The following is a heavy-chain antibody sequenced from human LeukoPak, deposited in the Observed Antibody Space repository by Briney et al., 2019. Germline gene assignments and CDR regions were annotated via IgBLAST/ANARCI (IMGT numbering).Heavy chain of an antibody. V-gene: IGHV3-30*03. CDR3: ARDGGRAVHFDY. CDR2: ISYDGSNK. J-gene: IGHJ4*02. CDR1: GFTFSSYG. Sequence: GRSLRLSCAASGFTFSSYGMHWVRQAPGKGLEWVAVISYDGSNKYYADSVKGRFTISRDNSKNTLNLQMNSLRVEDTAVYYCARDGGRAVHFDYWGQGTLVTVSS. D-gene: IGHD3-16*01.